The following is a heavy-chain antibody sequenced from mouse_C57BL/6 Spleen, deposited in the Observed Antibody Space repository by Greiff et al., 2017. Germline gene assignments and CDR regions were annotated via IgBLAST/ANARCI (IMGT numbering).Heavy chain of an antibody. CDR3: ASYYYYGSSYDAMDY. V-gene: IGHV7-3*01. J-gene: IGHJ4*01. D-gene: IGHD1-1*01. Sequence: EVKLVESGGGLVQPGGSLSLSCAASGFTFTDYYMSWVRQPPGKALEWLGFIRNKANGYTTEYSASVKGRFTISRDNSQSILDLQMKALRAEDSATYYCASYYYYGSSYDAMDYWGQGTSVTVSS. CDR1: GFTFTDYY. CDR2: IRNKANGYTT.